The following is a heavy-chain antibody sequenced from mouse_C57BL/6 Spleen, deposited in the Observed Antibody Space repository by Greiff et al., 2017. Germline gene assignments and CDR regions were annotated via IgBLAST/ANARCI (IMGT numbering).Heavy chain of an antibody. CDR3: ARSPYYYGNYVWVDY. J-gene: IGHJ4*01. Sequence: QVQLQQSGPELVKPGASVKISCKASGYAFSSSWMNWVKQRPGKGLEWIGRIYPGDGDTNYNGKFKGKATLTADKSSSTAYMQLSSLTSEDSAVYFCARSPYYYGNYVWVDYWGQGTSVTVSS. D-gene: IGHD2-1*01. CDR2: IYPGDGDT. CDR1: GYAFSSSW. V-gene: IGHV1-82*01.